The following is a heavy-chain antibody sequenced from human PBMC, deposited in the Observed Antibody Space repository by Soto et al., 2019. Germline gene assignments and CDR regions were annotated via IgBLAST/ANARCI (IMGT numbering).Heavy chain of an antibody. CDR2: IIPSGGST. CDR1: GYTFTSYY. D-gene: IGHD2-21*02. CDR3: ARVARVVTRRYNFDY. V-gene: IGHV1-46*01. Sequence: GASVKVCCKASGYTFTSYYMHWVRPAPEQGLEWVGLIIPSGGSTTYAQTFQGRITLTRDTSTSTVYMDLSSLKSEDTAVYYCARVARVVTRRYNFDYWGQGTLVTVSS. J-gene: IGHJ4*02.